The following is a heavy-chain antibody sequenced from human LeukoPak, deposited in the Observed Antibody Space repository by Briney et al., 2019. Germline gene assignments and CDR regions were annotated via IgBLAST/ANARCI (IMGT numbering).Heavy chain of an antibody. CDR3: ARALFFYDSSGYYGY. CDR2: INHSGST. V-gene: IGHV4-34*01. Sequence: SETLSLTCAVYGGSFSGYYWSWIRQPSGKGLEWIGEINHSGSTNYNPSLKSRVTISVDTSKNQFSLKLSSVTAADTAVYYCARALFFYDSSGYYGYWGQGTLVTVSS. D-gene: IGHD3-22*01. J-gene: IGHJ4*02. CDR1: GGSFSGYY.